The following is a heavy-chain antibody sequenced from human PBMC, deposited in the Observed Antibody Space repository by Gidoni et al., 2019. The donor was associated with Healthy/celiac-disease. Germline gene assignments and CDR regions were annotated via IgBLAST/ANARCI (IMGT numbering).Heavy chain of an antibody. CDR1: GFTFSSYA. CDR3: AKDPRPGYSSGWLPFDY. D-gene: IGHD6-19*01. CDR2: ISGSGGST. V-gene: IGHV3-23*01. J-gene: IGHJ4*02. Sequence: EVQLLESGGGWVQPGGSLRLSCAASGFTFSSYAMSWVRQAPGKGLEWVSAISGSGGSTYYADSVKGRFTISRDNSKNPLYLQMNSLRAEDTAVYYCAKDPRPGYSSGWLPFDYWGQGTLVTVSS.